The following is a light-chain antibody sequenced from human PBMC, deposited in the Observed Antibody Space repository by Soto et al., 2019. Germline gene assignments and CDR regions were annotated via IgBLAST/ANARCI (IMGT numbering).Light chain of an antibody. CDR2: DVS. V-gene: IGLV2-14*01. CDR1: SSDVGGYNY. J-gene: IGLJ1*01. Sequence: QSVLPQPASVAGSPGQSITISCTGTSSDVGGYNYGSWYQQHPGKAPKLMIYDVSNRPSGVANRFSGSKSGNTASLTISGLQAEDEADYYCSSDTSSSTLLYVFGTGTKLTV. CDR3: SSDTSSSTLLYV.